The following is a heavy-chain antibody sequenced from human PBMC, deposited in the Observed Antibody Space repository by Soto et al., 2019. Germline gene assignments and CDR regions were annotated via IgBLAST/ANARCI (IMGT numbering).Heavy chain of an antibody. J-gene: IGHJ4*02. D-gene: IGHD3-9*01. V-gene: IGHV4-30-4*01. CDR2: IYYSGST. CDR1: GGSISSGDYY. CDR3: ARDRGDILNDY. Sequence: PSETLSLTCTVSGGSISSGDYYWSWIRQPPGKGLEWIGYIYYSGSTYYNPSLKSRVTISVDTSKNQFSLKLSSVTAADTAVYYCARDRGDILNDYWGQGTLVTVSS.